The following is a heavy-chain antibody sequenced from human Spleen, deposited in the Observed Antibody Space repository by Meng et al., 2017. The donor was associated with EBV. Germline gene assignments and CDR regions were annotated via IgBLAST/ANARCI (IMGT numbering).Heavy chain of an antibody. CDR1: VYTFTSTS. J-gene: IGHJ4*02. CDR2: INPRGGST. CDR3: AREDYGSGSELDY. Sequence: VPSRAEVKKTGAAVQFPYKTPVYTFTSTSIHLVLQDPGHRSWCMGIINPRGGSTHSAQKFEGRVTMTRDTSTSPVYMELSSLPSEDTAVYYCAREDYGSGSELDYWGQGTLVTVSS. V-gene: IGHV1-46*01. D-gene: IGHD3-10*01.